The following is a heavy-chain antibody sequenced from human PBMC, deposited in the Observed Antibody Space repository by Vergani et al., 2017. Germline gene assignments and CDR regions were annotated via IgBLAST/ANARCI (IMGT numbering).Heavy chain of an antibody. Sequence: VQLLESGGGLVQPGGSLRLSCAASGFTFSSYAMSWVRQAPGKGLEWVSVISYDGNKKNYADSVKGRFTISRDNSKNTLYLEMNALRAEDTAVYYCARDFLTRVTTLDYYYMGVWGKGTTVTVSS. J-gene: IGHJ6*03. D-gene: IGHD1-1*01. CDR2: ISYDGNKK. V-gene: IGHV3-30*03. CDR3: ARDFLTRVTTLDYYYMGV. CDR1: GFTFSSYA.